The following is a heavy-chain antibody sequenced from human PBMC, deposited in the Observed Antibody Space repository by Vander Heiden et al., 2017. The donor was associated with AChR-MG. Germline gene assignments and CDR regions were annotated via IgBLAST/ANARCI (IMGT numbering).Heavy chain of an antibody. CDR2: IYYSGST. J-gene: IGHJ4*02. D-gene: IGHD3-10*01. CDR1: GGSISSYY. V-gene: IGHV4-59*01. CDR3: AREPSYLEVSY. Sequence: QVQLQESGPGLVKPSETLSLTCTVSGGSISSYYWSWIRQPPGKGLEWIGYIYYSGSTNYNPSLKSRVTISVDTSKNQFSLKLSSVTAADTAVYYCAREPSYLEVSYWGQGPLVTVSS.